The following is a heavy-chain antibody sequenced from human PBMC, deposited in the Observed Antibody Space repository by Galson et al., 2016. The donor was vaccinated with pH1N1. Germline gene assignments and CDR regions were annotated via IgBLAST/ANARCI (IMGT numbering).Heavy chain of an antibody. Sequence: SLRLSCAASGFTSDDYAMNWVRQAPGKGLEWVSGISWNSGIIRSADSVKGRFTISREHAKNSLYLQMNSLRAEDTALYYCAKTFMGVAYYYGMDVWGQGTTVTVSS. CDR2: ISWNSGII. CDR3: AKTFMGVAYYYGMDV. V-gene: IGHV3-9*02. J-gene: IGHJ6*02. CDR1: GFTSDDYA. D-gene: IGHD2/OR15-2a*01.